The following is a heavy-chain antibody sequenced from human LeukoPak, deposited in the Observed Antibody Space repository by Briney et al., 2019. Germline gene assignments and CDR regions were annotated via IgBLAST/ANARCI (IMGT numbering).Heavy chain of an antibody. D-gene: IGHD2-21*02. Sequence: GGSLRLPCAASGFTFSSYGMHWVRQAPGKGLEWVAVIWYDGSNKYYADSVKGRFTISRDNSKNSLYLQMNRLRAADTAVYYCARDAVRGGDCDFWGQGTLVAVSS. CDR1: GFTFSSYG. CDR2: IWYDGSNK. V-gene: IGHV3-33*01. J-gene: IGHJ4*02. CDR3: ARDAVRGGDCDF.